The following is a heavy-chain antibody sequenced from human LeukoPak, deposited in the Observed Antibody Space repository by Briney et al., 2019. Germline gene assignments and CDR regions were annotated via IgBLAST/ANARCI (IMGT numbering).Heavy chain of an antibody. V-gene: IGHV3-30*03. CDR2: ISYDGSNK. CDR1: GFTFSSYG. CDR3: ARTGYCSSASCSVVKQWLVRVYFDY. D-gene: IGHD2-2*01. Sequence: GGSLRLSCAASGFTFSSYGMHWVRQAPGKGLEWVAVISYDGSNKYYADSVKGRFTISRDNSKDTLYLQMNSLRAEDTAVYYCARTGYCSSASCSVVKQWLVRVYFDYWGQGTLVTVSS. J-gene: IGHJ4*02.